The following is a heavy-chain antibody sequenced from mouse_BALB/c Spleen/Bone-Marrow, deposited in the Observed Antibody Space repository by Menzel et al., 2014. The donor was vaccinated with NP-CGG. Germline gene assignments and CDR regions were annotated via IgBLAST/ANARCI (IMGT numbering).Heavy chain of an antibody. D-gene: IGHD1-1*01. CDR1: GYSFTGYY. Sequence: VQLKQSGPELVKPGASVKISCTASGYSFTGYYMHWVKQSHVKSLEWIGRINPYNGATSYNQNFKDKASLTVDKSSSTAYMELHSLTSEDSAVYYCARRNYGSSYWYFDVWGAGTTVTVSS. CDR2: INPYNGAT. CDR3: ARRNYGSSYWYFDV. V-gene: IGHV1-31*01. J-gene: IGHJ1*01.